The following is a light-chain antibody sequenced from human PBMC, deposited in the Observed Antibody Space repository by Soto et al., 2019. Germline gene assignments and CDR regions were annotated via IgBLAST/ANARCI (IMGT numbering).Light chain of an antibody. J-gene: IGLJ3*02. CDR3: QSLGTGIQV. CDR2: INYDGTH. V-gene: IGLV4-69*01. CDR1: SDYTTYA. Sequence: QPVLTQSPSASGSLGASVKLTCTLSSDYTTYAIAWHQQQSEKGPRFLMKINYDGTHSKGDGFFDRFSGSSSGAERHLTISSFQSEDEADYYCQSLGTGIQVFGGGTKLTVL.